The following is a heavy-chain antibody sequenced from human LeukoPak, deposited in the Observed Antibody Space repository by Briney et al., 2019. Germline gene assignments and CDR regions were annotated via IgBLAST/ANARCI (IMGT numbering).Heavy chain of an antibody. Sequence: GGSLRLSCAASGFTFSSYWVHWVRQAPGQGLVWVSRINGDGSSTSYADSVKGRFTISRDNAKNTLYLQMTSLRVEDTAVYYCAAVVRSGSPFDYWGQGTLVTLSS. D-gene: IGHD6-25*01. CDR2: INGDGSST. CDR1: GFTFSSYW. CDR3: AAVVRSGSPFDY. J-gene: IGHJ4*02. V-gene: IGHV3-74*01.